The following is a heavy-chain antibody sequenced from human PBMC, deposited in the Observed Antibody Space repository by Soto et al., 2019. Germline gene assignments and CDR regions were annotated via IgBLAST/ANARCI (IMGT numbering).Heavy chain of an antibody. Sequence: PSETLSLTCTISGGSISSDYWSWIRQSPGKGLEWIGYIYYSGSTHDNPSLKGRVAISIDTSKNQFSLRLSSVTAADTAVYYCARLFSLGNWYVFDYWGQGTLVTVSS. J-gene: IGHJ4*02. CDR2: IYYSGST. CDR3: ARLFSLGNWYVFDY. D-gene: IGHD1-1*01. V-gene: IGHV4-59*01. CDR1: GGSISSDY.